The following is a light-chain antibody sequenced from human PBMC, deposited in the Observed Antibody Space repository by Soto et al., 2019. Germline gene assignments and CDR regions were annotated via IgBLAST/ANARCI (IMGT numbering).Light chain of an antibody. CDR2: DAS. J-gene: IGKJ3*01. Sequence: EVVLTQSPATLSLSPGDRATLSCRASQSVGIDFAWYQQKPGQAPRLLIYDASNRATGIPARFSGSGSGTDFAVTISSLQPEDCAVYSCQHRHNFGPGTKVDI. V-gene: IGKV3-11*01. CDR3: QHRHN. CDR1: QSVGID.